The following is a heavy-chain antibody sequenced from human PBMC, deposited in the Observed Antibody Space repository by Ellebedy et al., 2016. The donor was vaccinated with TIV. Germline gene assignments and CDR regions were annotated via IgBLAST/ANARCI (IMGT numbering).Heavy chain of an antibody. Sequence: SETLSLTXTVSGGSISSRDHYWSWIRQHLGKGLEWIGYSYFSGSTYYNPSLKSRINISVDTSKNQFSLKMSSVTAADTAIYYCARMQVVAANPVPDYWGQGTVVTVSS. J-gene: IGHJ4*02. CDR3: ARMQVVAANPVPDY. D-gene: IGHD2-15*01. V-gene: IGHV4-31*03. CDR1: GGSISSRDHY. CDR2: SYFSGST.